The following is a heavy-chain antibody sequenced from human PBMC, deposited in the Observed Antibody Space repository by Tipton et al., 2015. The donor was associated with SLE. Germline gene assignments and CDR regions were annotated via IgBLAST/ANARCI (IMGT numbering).Heavy chain of an antibody. CDR1: GFIVGGTY. J-gene: IGHJ4*02. CDR2: IYKGGSR. CDR3: AKGREWTEYGSNALGY. D-gene: IGHD3/OR15-3a*01. V-gene: IGHV3-53*05. Sequence: SLRLSCVGSGFIVGGTYMSWVRLAPGKGLEWVSSIYKGGSRYYAGSVKGRFTITRDNSKNTLYLQMDGLRAEDSAVYFCAKGREWTEYGSNALGYWGQGTLVTVSS.